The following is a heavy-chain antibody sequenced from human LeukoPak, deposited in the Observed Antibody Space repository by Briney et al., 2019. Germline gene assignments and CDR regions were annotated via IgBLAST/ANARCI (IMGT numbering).Heavy chain of an antibody. V-gene: IGHV6-1*01. J-gene: IGHJ5*02. CDR3: ARDLGAAAGNKFDP. CDR2: TYYRSKWYN. Sequence: SQTLSLTCAISGDSVSSNSAAWNWIRQSPSRGLEWLGRTYYRSKWYNAYAVSVKSRITINPDTSKNQFSLQLNSVTPEDAAVYYCARDLGAAAGNKFDPWGQGTLVTVSS. D-gene: IGHD6-13*01. CDR1: GDSVSSNSAA.